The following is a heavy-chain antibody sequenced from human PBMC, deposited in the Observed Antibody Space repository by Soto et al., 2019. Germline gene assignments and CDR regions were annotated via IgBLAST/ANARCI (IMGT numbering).Heavy chain of an antibody. Sequence: SETLSLTCTVSGGSVTSGTYYWSWIRQPPGKGLEWIGSVYYRGRSYSKSSVKSRVTISVDTSKNQFSLNLNSVTASDTAVYFCVSQRTSVLTQAYFDYWGPGALVTVS. V-gene: IGHV4-39*01. D-gene: IGHD2-8*01. J-gene: IGHJ4*02. CDR1: GGSVTSGTYY. CDR2: VYYRGRS. CDR3: VSQRTSVLTQAYFDY.